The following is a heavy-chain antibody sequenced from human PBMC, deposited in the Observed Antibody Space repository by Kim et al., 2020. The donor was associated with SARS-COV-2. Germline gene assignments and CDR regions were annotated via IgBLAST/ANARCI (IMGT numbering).Heavy chain of an antibody. Sequence: GGSLRLSCAASGFTFSSYGMHWVRQAPGKGLEWVAVIWYDGSNKYYADSVKGRFTISRDNSKNTLYLQMNSLRAEDTAVYYCARPRSRYGDYVAFDYWGQGTLVTVSS. J-gene: IGHJ4*02. CDR3: ARPRSRYGDYVAFDY. V-gene: IGHV3-33*01. CDR2: IWYDGSNK. D-gene: IGHD4-17*01. CDR1: GFTFSSYG.